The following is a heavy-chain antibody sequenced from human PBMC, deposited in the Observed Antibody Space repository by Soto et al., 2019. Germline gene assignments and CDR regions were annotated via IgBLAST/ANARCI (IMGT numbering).Heavy chain of an antibody. Sequence: QVQLVESGGGVVRPGRSLRLSCAASGFAFNRFGVHWVRQAPGKGLEWVAVIWYDESNKFYADSVKGRFSISRDNSKNTLYLQINSLRAEDTAVYYCVRDDVVAAAGPYYYYAMDVWGQGTTVIVSS. CDR2: IWYDESNK. CDR3: VRDDVVAAAGPYYYYAMDV. J-gene: IGHJ6*02. V-gene: IGHV3-33*01. D-gene: IGHD6-13*01. CDR1: GFAFNRFG.